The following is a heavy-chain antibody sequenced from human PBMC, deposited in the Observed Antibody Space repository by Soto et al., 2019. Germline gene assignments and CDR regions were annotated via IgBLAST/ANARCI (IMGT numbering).Heavy chain of an antibody. J-gene: IGHJ4*02. D-gene: IGHD2-15*01. V-gene: IGHV3-33*01. CDR2: IWYDGSNK. CDR3: ARESYCSGGSCYYYFDY. Sequence: QVQLVESGGGVVQPGRSLRLSCAASGFTFSSYGMHWVRQAPGKGLEWVAVIWYDGSNKYYADSVKGRFTISRDNSKNTLYLQMNSLRAEDTAVYYCARESYCSGGSCYYYFDYWGQGTLVTVSS. CDR1: GFTFSSYG.